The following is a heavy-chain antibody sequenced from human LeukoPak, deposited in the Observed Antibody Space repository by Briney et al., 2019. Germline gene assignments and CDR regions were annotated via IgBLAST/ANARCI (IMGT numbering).Heavy chain of an antibody. D-gene: IGHD3-22*01. Sequence: GGSLRLSCTVSGFTVSSNSMSWVRQAPGKGLEWVSFIYSDNTHYSDSVKGRFTISRDNSKNTLYLQMNSLRAEDTAVYYCAREFGYYDSSGSDYWGQGTLVTVSS. V-gene: IGHV3-53*01. CDR1: GFTVSSNS. CDR2: IYSDNT. J-gene: IGHJ4*02. CDR3: AREFGYYDSSGSDY.